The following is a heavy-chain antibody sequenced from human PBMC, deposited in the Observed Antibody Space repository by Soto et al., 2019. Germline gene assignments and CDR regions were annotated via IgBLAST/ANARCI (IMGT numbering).Heavy chain of an antibody. Sequence: EVQLVESGGGLVQPGRSLRLSCAASGFTFDDYAMHWVRQAPGKGLEWVSGISWNSGSIGYADSVKGRFTISRDNAKNSLYLQMNSLRAEDTALYYCAKDTYYDILTGSLAFDPWGQGTLVTASS. D-gene: IGHD3-9*01. CDR1: GFTFDDYA. CDR2: ISWNSGSI. J-gene: IGHJ5*02. CDR3: AKDTYYDILTGSLAFDP. V-gene: IGHV3-9*01.